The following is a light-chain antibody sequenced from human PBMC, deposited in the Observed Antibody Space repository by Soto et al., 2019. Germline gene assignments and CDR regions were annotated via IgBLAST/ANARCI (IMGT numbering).Light chain of an antibody. CDR2: GVS. J-gene: IGLJ1*01. Sequence: QSVLAQPASVSRSPGESITISFSGTISYFVVYNYVSWYQQHPGKAPKLMLYGVSKRPSGVSNRFSGSKSGNTASLKISGLKAEDEADYYCSSHTTSSALQVFGTGTKVTVL. CDR1: ISYFVVYNY. CDR3: SSHTTSSALQV. V-gene: IGLV2-14*03.